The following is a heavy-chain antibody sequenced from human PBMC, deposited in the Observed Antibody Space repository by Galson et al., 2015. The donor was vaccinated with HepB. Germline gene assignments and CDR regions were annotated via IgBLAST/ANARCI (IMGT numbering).Heavy chain of an antibody. D-gene: IGHD2-2*01. V-gene: IGHV3-33*08. Sequence: SLRLSCAASGMSFSSSGMHWVRQAPGKGLEWVAVIWFDGSNEDYVDSVKGRFTISRDNSQKTLYLQMNSLRAEDTAVYYCAREIKGRWYHFEYWGQGALVTVSS. CDR2: IWFDGSNE. CDR1: GMSFSSSG. J-gene: IGHJ4*02. CDR3: AREIKGRWYHFEY.